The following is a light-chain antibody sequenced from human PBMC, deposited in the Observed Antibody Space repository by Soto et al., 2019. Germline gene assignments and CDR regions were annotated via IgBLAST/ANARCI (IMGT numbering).Light chain of an antibody. CDR3: QQYGSSSIT. Sequence: EIVLTQSPGTLSLSPGERATLSCRASQSVSSSYLAWYQQKPGQAPRLLIYGASTRATGLPARFSGSGSGTEFTLTISRLEPEDFAVYYCQQYGSSSITFGQGTRLEIK. CDR2: GAS. CDR1: QSVSSSY. J-gene: IGKJ5*01. V-gene: IGKV3-20*01.